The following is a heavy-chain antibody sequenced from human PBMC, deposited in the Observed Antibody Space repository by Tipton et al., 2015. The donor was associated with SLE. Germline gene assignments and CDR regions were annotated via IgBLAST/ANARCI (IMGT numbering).Heavy chain of an antibody. V-gene: IGHV4-4*07. J-gene: IGHJ4*02. CDR3: ARAGGSGWPQHDY. Sequence: TLSLTCSVSGVSISSYYWSWIRPPAGKGLEWIGRLYTSGTTNYNPSLKSRVTMSVDTSKNQFSLQLSSVTAADTAVYYCARAGGSGWPQHDYWGPGTLVTVSS. CDR2: LYTSGTT. CDR1: GVSISSYY. D-gene: IGHD6-19*01.